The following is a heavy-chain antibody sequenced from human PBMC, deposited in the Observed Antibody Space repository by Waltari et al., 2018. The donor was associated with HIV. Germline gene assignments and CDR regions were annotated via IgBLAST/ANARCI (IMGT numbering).Heavy chain of an antibody. V-gene: IGHV4-34*01. CDR1: GGSFSGYY. CDR2: INHSGST. D-gene: IGHD3-3*01. Sequence: QVQLQQWGAGLLKPSETLSLTCAVYGGSFSGYYWSWIRQPPGKGLEWIGEINHSGSTNYNPSLKSRVTISVDTSKNQFSLKLSSVTAADTAVYYCARGLRNVLRFLEWLSYYFDYWGQGTLVTVSS. J-gene: IGHJ4*02. CDR3: ARGLRNVLRFLEWLSYYFDY.